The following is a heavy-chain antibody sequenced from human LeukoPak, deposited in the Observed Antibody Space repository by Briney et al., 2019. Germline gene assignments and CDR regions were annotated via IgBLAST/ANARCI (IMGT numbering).Heavy chain of an antibody. Sequence: GGSLRLSCAASGFTFSSYGMNWVRQAPGKGLEWVSSISTSSSYIYYADSMKGRFTISRDNAKNSLYLQMNSLRAEDTAVYYCARGPGGAAAGPTEGDYYYYMDVWGKGTTVTVSS. J-gene: IGHJ6*03. CDR2: ISTSSSYI. CDR3: ARGPGGAAAGPTEGDYYYYMDV. CDR1: GFTFSSYG. D-gene: IGHD6-13*01. V-gene: IGHV3-21*01.